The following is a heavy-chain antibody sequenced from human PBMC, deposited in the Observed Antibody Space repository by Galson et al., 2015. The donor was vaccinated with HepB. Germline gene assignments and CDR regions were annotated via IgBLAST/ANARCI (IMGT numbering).Heavy chain of an antibody. CDR1: GYTFTSYY. Sequence: SVKVSCKASGYTFTSYYMHWVRQAPGQGLEWMGIINPSGGSTSYAQKLQGRVTMTRDTSTSTVYMELSSLRSEDTAVYYCARDLGSYYYFDYWGQGTLVTVSS. CDR3: ARDLGSYYYFDY. D-gene: IGHD1-26*01. V-gene: IGHV1-46*04. J-gene: IGHJ4*02. CDR2: INPSGGST.